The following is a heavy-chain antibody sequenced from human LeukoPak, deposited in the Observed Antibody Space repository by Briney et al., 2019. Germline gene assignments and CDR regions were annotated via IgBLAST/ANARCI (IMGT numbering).Heavy chain of an antibody. CDR3: ASCPWFGEDVGY. CDR1: GGSISSSSYY. D-gene: IGHD3-10*01. V-gene: IGHV4-39*07. J-gene: IGHJ4*02. CDR2: IYYSGST. Sequence: PSETLSLTCTVSGGSISSSSYYWGWIRQPPGKGLECIGSIYYSGSTYYNPSLKSRVTISVDTSKNQFSLKLSSVTAADTAVYYCASCPWFGEDVGYWGQGTLVIVSS.